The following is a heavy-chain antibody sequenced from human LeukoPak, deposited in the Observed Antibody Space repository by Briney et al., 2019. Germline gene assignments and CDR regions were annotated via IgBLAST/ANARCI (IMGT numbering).Heavy chain of an antibody. D-gene: IGHD6-13*01. CDR1: GFTVSSNY. CDR3: ARGGAAPTPYYYYYYMDV. V-gene: IGHV3-53*01. Sequence: GGSLRLSCAASGFTVSSNYMSRVRQAPGKGLEWVSVIYSGGSTYYADSVKGRFTISRDNSKNTLYLQMNSLRAEDTAVYYCARGGAAPTPYYYYYYMDVWGKGTTVTVCS. CDR2: IYSGGST. J-gene: IGHJ6*03.